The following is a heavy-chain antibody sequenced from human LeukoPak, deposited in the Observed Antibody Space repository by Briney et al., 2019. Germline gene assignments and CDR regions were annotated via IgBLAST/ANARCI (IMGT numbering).Heavy chain of an antibody. V-gene: IGHV3-48*03. CDR1: GFTFSSYE. Sequence: GGSLRLSCAASGFTFSSYEMNWVRQAPRKGLEWVSYISSSGSTIYYADSVKGRFTISRDNAKNSLYLQMNSLRAEDTAVYYCARGGYSSSWYDGKGNWFDPWGQGTLVTVSS. J-gene: IGHJ5*02. CDR3: ARGGYSSSWYDGKGNWFDP. CDR2: ISSSGSTI. D-gene: IGHD6-13*01.